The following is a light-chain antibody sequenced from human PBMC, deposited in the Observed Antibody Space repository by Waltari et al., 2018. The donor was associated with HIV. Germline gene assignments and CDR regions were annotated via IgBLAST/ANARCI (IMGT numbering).Light chain of an antibody. J-gene: IGKJ3*01. Sequence: EVVLTQSPGSLSLSPGERATLSCRASQSVSSNYLAWYQHKPGRAPRLLIYGASTRATGIPDRFSGSGSGTDFTLTISRLEPEDFAVYYCQQYGTSPFTFGHGTKVDVK. V-gene: IGKV3-20*01. CDR1: QSVSSNY. CDR3: QQYGTSPFT. CDR2: GAS.